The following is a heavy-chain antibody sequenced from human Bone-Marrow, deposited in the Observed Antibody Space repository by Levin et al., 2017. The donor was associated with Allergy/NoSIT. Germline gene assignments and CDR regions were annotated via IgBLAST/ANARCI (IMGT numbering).Heavy chain of an antibody. CDR1: GFTFDDYD. CDR2: ISWDGRTT. Sequence: LSLPCAASGFTFDDYDMYWVRQLPGKGLEWVSLISWDGRTTSYADSVKGRFTISRDNSKNFVFLQMNGLTTDDSGLYYCSKEQSAFGVLRDGLDVWGQGTTVIVS. J-gene: IGHJ6*02. CDR3: SKEQSAFGVLRDGLDV. D-gene: IGHD3-16*01. V-gene: IGHV3-43*01.